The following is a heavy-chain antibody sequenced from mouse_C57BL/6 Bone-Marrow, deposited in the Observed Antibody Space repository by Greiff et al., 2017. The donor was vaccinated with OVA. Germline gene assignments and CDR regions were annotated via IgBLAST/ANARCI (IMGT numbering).Heavy chain of an antibody. Sequence: VKLVESGAELARPGASVKLSCKASGYTFTSYGISWVKQRTGQGLEWIGEIYPRSGNTYYNEKFKGKATLTADKSSSTAYMELRSLTSEDSAVYFCARSHYGGFFAYWGQGTLVTVSA. CDR2: IYPRSGNT. V-gene: IGHV1-81*01. CDR1: GYTFTSYG. D-gene: IGHD1-1*02. CDR3: ARSHYGGFFAY. J-gene: IGHJ3*01.